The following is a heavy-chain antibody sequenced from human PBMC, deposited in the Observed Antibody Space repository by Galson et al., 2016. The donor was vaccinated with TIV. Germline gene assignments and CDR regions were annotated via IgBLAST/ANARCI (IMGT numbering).Heavy chain of an antibody. CDR1: GFIFDEYA. V-gene: IGHV3-9*01. D-gene: IGHD3-22*01. J-gene: IGHJ3*02. CDR2: ISWNSGNI. Sequence: SLRLSCAASGFIFDEYAMHWVRQAPGKGLEWVSGISWNSGNIGYADSVKGRFTNTRDNAKNSLYLQMNSLRPEDTALYHCVKANVYLGLVVADGAFDIWGQGTMVTVSS. CDR3: VKANVYLGLVVADGAFDI.